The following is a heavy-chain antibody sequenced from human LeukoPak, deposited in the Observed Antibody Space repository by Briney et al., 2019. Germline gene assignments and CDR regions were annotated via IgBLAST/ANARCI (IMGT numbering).Heavy chain of an antibody. CDR1: GGTFSSYA. J-gene: IGHJ4*02. CDR3: AREISGSYDY. V-gene: IGHV1-69*04. Sequence: ASVKVSCKASGGTFSSYAVSWVRQAPGQGLEWMGRIIPILGIANYAQKFQGRVTITADKSTSTAYMELSSLRSEDTAVYYCAREISGSYDYWGQGTLVTVSS. D-gene: IGHD6-19*01. CDR2: IIPILGIA.